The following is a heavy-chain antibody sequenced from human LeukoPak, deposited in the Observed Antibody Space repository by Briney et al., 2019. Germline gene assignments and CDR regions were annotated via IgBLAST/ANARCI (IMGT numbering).Heavy chain of an antibody. CDR2: ISGSGGST. CDR1: GFTFSSCA. J-gene: IGHJ4*02. Sequence: PGGSLRLSCAASGFTFSSCAMSWVRQAPGKGLEWVSAISGSGGSTYYADSVKGRFTISRDNSKNTLYLQMNSLRAEDAAGYFCAKDRAGRTGWYYFDSWGQGTLVTVSA. D-gene: IGHD6-19*01. V-gene: IGHV3-23*01. CDR3: AKDRAGRTGWYYFDS.